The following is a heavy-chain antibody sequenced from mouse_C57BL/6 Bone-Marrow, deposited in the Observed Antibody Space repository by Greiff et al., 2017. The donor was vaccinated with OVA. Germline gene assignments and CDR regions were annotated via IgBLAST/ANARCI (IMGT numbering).Heavy chain of an antibody. D-gene: IGHD3-2*02. CDR2: IDPSDSYT. CDR1: GYTFTSYW. V-gene: IGHV1-50*01. J-gene: IGHJ3*01. Sequence: QVQLQQPGAELVKPGASVKLSCKASGYTFTSYWMQWVKQRPGQGLEWIGEIDPSDSYTNSNQKFKGKATLTVDTSASTAYMQLSSLTSEDSAVYYCARMSSSGYSFAYWGQGTLVTVSA. CDR3: ARMSSSGYSFAY.